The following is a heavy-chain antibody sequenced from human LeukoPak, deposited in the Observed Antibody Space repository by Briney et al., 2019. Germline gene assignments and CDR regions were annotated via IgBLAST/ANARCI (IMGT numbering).Heavy chain of an antibody. CDR1: GFTFDDYA. D-gene: IGHD5-24*01. V-gene: IGHV3-9*01. CDR3: ARGTEMATRRFYYYYYMDV. J-gene: IGHJ6*03. Sequence: GRSLRLSCAASGFTFDDYAMHWVRQAPGKGLEWVSGISWNSGSIGYADSVKGRFTISRDNAKNSLYLQMNSLRAEDTAVYYCARGTEMATRRFYYYYYMDVWGKGTTVTVSS. CDR2: ISWNSGSI.